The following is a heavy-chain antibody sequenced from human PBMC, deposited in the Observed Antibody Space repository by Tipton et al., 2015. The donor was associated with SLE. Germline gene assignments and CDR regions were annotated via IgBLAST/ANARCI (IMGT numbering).Heavy chain of an antibody. CDR3: ARGSEGSSSWYGEDY. Sequence: SLRLSCAASGFTFSSYSMNWVRQAPGKGLEWVSSISSSSSYISYADSVKGRFTISRDNAKNSLYLQMNSLSAEDTAVYYCARGSEGSSSWYGEDYWGQGTLVTVSS. CDR2: ISSSSSYI. V-gene: IGHV3-21*01. D-gene: IGHD6-13*01. J-gene: IGHJ4*02. CDR1: GFTFSSYS.